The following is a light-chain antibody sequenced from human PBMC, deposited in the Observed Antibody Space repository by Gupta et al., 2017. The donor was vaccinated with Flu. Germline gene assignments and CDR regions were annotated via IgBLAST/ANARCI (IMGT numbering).Light chain of an antibody. J-gene: IGLJ3*02. V-gene: IGLV3-1*01. CDR2: QDS. CDR1: KLGDKY. Sequence: SYELTQPPSVSVSPGQTASITCSGDKLGDKYACWYQQMPGQSPVLVIYQDSKRPSGIPERFSGSNSGNTATLTISGTQAMDEADYYCQAWDNSTAWVFGGGTKLTVL. CDR3: QAWDNSTAWV.